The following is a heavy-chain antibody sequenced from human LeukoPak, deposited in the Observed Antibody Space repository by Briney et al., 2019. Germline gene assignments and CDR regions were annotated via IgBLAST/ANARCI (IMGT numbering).Heavy chain of an antibody. CDR2: IIPIFGTA. Sequence: SVKVSCKASGGTFSSYAISWVRQAPGQGLEWMGGIIPIFGTANYAQKFQGRVTITADESTSTAYMELSSLRSEDTAVYYCARLVSGFGYYDFWSGYYYFDYWGQGTLVTVSS. D-gene: IGHD3-3*01. V-gene: IGHV1-69*13. CDR3: ARLVSGFGYYDFWSGYYYFDY. CDR1: GGTFSSYA. J-gene: IGHJ4*02.